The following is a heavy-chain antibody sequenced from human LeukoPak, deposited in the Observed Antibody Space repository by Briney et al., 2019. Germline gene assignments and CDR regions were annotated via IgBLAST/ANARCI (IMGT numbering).Heavy chain of an antibody. CDR2: IYGGGPT. D-gene: IGHD1-14*01. CDR3: ARDLGIAGTTHAFDI. J-gene: IGHJ3*02. Sequence: GGSLRLSCAASGFTVSRNYMGWVRQAPGRGLECVSVIYGGGPTYYAVSVKGRFPISRDTSKNTLYLEMNRLRAEDTAVYFCARDLGIAGTTHAFDIWGQGRNVAVSS. V-gene: IGHV3-53*01. CDR1: GFTVSRNY.